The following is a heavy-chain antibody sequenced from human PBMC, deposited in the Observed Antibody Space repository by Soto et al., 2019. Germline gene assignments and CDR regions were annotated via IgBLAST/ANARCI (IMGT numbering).Heavy chain of an antibody. CDR1: GFTFSSYS. V-gene: IGHV3-21*01. CDR3: ARERSYYYGWGSYNYMDV. Sequence: GGSLRLSCAASGFTFSSYSMNWVRQAPGKGLEWVSSISSSSSYIYYADSVKGRFTISRDNAKNSLYLQMNSLRAEDTAVYYCARERSYYYGWGSYNYMDVWGKGTTVTVSS. J-gene: IGHJ6*03. CDR2: ISSSSSYI. D-gene: IGHD3-10*01.